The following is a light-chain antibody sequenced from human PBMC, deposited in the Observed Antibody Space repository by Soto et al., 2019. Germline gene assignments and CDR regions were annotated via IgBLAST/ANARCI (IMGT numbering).Light chain of an antibody. V-gene: IGLV2-14*01. CDR1: SSDVGGYNY. Sequence: QSVLTQPASVSGSPGQSITISCTGTSSDVGGYNYVSWYQQHPGKDPKLMIYDVSNQPSGVSNRFSGSKFDNTASPTISGLQAEDETDYYCSSYITSSILYVVFGVGTKVTFL. J-gene: IGLJ2*01. CDR2: DVS. CDR3: SSYITSSILYVV.